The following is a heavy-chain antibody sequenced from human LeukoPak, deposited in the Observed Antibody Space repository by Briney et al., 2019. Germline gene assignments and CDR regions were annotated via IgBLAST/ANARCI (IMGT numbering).Heavy chain of an antibody. CDR2: IYNSVRT. V-gene: IGHV4-61*01. J-gene: IGHJ5*02. CDR3: ARDLTTPPYNWFDP. CDR1: GGSVSSGSYY. D-gene: IGHD4/OR15-4a*01. Sequence: SETLSLTCIVSGGSVSSGSYYWSWIRQPPGKGLEWIGYIYNSVRTNYNPSLKSRVTISVDTSKNQLSLKLSSVTAADTAVYYCARDLTTPPYNWFDPWGQGILVTVSS.